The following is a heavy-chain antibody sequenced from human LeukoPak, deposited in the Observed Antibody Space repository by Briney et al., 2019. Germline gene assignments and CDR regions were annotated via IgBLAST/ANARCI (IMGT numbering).Heavy chain of an antibody. J-gene: IGHJ4*02. CDR3: AKLWEPD. V-gene: IGHV3-23*01. Sequence: GESLKISCAASGFTFSSYAMNWVRQAPGKGLEWVSVISASGNRTYYADSVKGRFTISRDNSKNTVYLQMNSLRVEDTAIYYCAKLWEPDWGQGSLVSVSS. D-gene: IGHD1-26*01. CDR1: GFTFSSYA. CDR2: ISASGNRT.